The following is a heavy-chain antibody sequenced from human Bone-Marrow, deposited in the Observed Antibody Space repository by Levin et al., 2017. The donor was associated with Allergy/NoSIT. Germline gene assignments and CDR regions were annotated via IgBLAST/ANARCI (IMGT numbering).Heavy chain of an antibody. V-gene: IGHV3-53*01. J-gene: IGHJ3*02. Sequence: ETLSLTCAASAFTVSSNYMSWVRQAPGKGLEWISVLYISGDTYYADSVKGRFTISRDNSKNTLYLQVNSLRAEDTAVYYCARSNGRDSFDIWGQGTLVTVSS. CDR2: LYISGDT. D-gene: IGHD1-26*01. CDR1: AFTVSSNY. CDR3: ARSNGRDSFDI.